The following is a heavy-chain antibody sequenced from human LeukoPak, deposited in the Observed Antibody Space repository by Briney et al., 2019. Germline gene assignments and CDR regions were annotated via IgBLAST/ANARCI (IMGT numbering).Heavy chain of an antibody. Sequence: GWALRLSCASSGCTFICYWRSWLRQAPWKELEGVANINQAGSEKYSVDSVKGRFTISRDNAKNSLFMQMGSLRVEDTAVYYCARESTAGYNSSWYGFRNWGQGTLVSVSS. CDR1: GCTFICYW. CDR2: INQAGSEK. J-gene: IGHJ1*01. D-gene: IGHD6-13*01. V-gene: IGHV3-7*01. CDR3: ARESTAGYNSSWYGFRN.